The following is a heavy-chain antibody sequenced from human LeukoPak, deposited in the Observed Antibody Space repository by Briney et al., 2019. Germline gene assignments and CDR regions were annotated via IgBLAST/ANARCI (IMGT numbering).Heavy chain of an antibody. CDR1: GFTFSNYW. CDR3: ARDRAVYEDYYYYYMDV. CDR2: IKQDGSDK. J-gene: IGHJ6*03. D-gene: IGHD2-8*01. Sequence: GSLRLSCAASGFTFSNYWMSWVRQAPGKGLEWVANIKQDGSDKYYVDSVKGRFTISRDNAKNSLYLQMNSLRAEDTAVYYCARDRAVYEDYYYYYMDVWGKGTTVTISS. V-gene: IGHV3-7*01.